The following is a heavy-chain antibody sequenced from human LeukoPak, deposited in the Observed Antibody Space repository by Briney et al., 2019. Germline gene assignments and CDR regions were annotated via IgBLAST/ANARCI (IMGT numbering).Heavy chain of an antibody. CDR1: GGSISSYY. Sequence: SETLSLTCTVSGGSISSYYWSWIRQPPGKGLEWIGYIYYSGSTNYNPSLKSRVTISVDTSKNQFSLKLSSVTAADTAVYYCARETRYYDSGGYFNWFDPWGQGTLVTVSS. CDR3: ARETRYYDSGGYFNWFDP. D-gene: IGHD3-22*01. CDR2: IYYSGST. V-gene: IGHV4-59*01. J-gene: IGHJ5*02.